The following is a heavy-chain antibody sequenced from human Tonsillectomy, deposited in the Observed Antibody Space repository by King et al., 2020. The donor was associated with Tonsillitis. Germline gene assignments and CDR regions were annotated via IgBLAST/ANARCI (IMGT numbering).Heavy chain of an antibody. CDR1: GFIFSTYA. V-gene: IGHV3-30-3*01. CDR3: SGDSHKYSASWSYAFHI. Sequence: VQLVESGGGVVQPGRSLRLSCAGAGFIFSTYAVHWVRQPPGKGLEWVAVISDDGNTKYYADSVKGRFTISRDNSRNTLYLQMNSLRAEEAAVYYCSGDSHKYSASWSYAFHIWGQGTMVTVSS. CDR2: ISDDGNTK. J-gene: IGHJ3*02. D-gene: IGHD6-13*01.